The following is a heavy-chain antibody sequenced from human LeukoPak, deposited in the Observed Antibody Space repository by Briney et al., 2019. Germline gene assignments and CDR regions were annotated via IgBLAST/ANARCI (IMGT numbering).Heavy chain of an antibody. V-gene: IGHV4-39*01. CDR1: GGSISSSSYY. Sequence: SETLSLTRTVSGGSISSSSYYWGWIRQPPGKGLEWIGSIYYSGSTYYDPSPKSRVTISVDTSKNQFSLKLSSVTAADTAVYYCARQTYDFWSGYPTPFDYWGQGTLVTVSS. D-gene: IGHD3-3*01. J-gene: IGHJ4*02. CDR2: IYYSGST. CDR3: ARQTYDFWSGYPTPFDY.